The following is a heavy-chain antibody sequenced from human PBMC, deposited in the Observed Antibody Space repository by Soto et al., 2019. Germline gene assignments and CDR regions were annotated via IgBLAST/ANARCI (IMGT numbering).Heavy chain of an antibody. J-gene: IGHJ4*02. V-gene: IGHV1-58*01. CDR1: GFTFSSSA. D-gene: IGHD3-22*01. CDR2: IVVASGNT. Sequence: ASVKVSCKASGFTFSSSAVQWVRQARGQRLEWIGWIVVASGNTNYAQKFQERVTITRDMSTSTAYMELSRLRSDDTAVYYCARESDSSGYAFDYWGQGTLVTVSS. CDR3: ARESDSSGYAFDY.